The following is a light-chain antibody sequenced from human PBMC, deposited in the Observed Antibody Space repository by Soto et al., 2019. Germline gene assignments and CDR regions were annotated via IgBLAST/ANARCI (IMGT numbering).Light chain of an antibody. V-gene: IGKV3-11*01. CDR2: AAS. Sequence: EIVFTQSPATLSVSPGERASLSCRASQSISRNLAWYQHIPGQAPRLLIYAASTRATGIPARFSGSGSGTDFTLTISSLEPEDFAVYYCQQRSNWPPRVTFGQGTRLQIK. J-gene: IGKJ5*01. CDR1: QSISRN. CDR3: QQRSNWPPRVT.